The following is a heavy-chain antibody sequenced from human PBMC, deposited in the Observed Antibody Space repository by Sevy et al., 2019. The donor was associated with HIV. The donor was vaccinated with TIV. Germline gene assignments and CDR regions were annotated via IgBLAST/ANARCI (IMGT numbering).Heavy chain of an antibody. CDR1: GFTFGDYA. Sequence: GGSLRLSCTASGFTFGDYAMSWFRQAPGKGLEWVGFIRSKAYGGTKEYAATVKGRFTISRDDSKSIAYLQMNSLKTEDTAVYYCTRRIIGWLERKGFDYWGQGTLVTVSS. J-gene: IGHJ4*02. D-gene: IGHD1-1*01. CDR2: IRSKAYGGTK. CDR3: TRRIIGWLERKGFDY. V-gene: IGHV3-49*03.